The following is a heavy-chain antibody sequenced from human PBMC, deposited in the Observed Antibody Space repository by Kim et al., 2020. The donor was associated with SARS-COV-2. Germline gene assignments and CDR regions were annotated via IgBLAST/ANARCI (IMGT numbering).Heavy chain of an antibody. D-gene: IGHD3-22*01. CDR1: GYTFTSYG. CDR3: ARDLGLRYYYGSSGSFDY. Sequence: ASVKVSCKASGYTFTSYGISWVRQAPGQGLEWMGWISAYNGNTNYAQKLQGRVTMTTDTSTSTGFMELRSLRSDDTAVYYCARDLGLRYYYGSSGSFDYWGQGTLVTVSS. J-gene: IGHJ4*02. V-gene: IGHV1-18*01. CDR2: ISAYNGNT.